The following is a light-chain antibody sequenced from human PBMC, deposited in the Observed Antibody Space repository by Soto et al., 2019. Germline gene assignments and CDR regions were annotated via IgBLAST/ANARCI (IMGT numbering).Light chain of an antibody. Sequence: DIQMTQSPSTLSASVGDRVTITCRASQTISYWLAWYQQKPGKAPKLLIYKASNLESGVPSRFSGSGSGTEFALTISHLQPDDFANYYCQQYNSYPITFGGGTKVEI. CDR3: QQYNSYPIT. V-gene: IGKV1-5*03. J-gene: IGKJ4*01. CDR2: KAS. CDR1: QTISYW.